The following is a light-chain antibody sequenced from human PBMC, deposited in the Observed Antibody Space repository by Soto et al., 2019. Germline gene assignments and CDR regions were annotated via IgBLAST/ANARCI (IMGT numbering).Light chain of an antibody. CDR1: SSDVGGYNY. CDR2: EVS. V-gene: IGLV2-14*01. J-gene: IGLJ1*01. Sequence: QSALTQPASVSGSPGQSITISCTGTSSDVGGYNYVAWYQQHPGKVPRLMIYEVSNRPSGVSNRFSGSKSGSTASLTISGLQAEVEADYYCISYTSSSTSYVFGTGTKVTVL. CDR3: ISYTSSSTSYV.